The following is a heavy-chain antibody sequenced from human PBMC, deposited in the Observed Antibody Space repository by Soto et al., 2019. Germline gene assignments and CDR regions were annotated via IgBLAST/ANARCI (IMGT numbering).Heavy chain of an antibody. J-gene: IGHJ3*01. Sequence: GESLKISCKGSGYSFTSYWIGWVRQMPWKGLEWMGIIYPGDSDTRYSPSFQGQVTISADKSISTAYLQWSSLKASDTAMYYCAILSSYIDSGGYYNRHDAFDVGGKGAMFTV. D-gene: IGHD3-22*01. V-gene: IGHV5-51*01. CDR1: GYSFTSYW. CDR2: IYPGDSDT. CDR3: AILSSYIDSGGYYNRHDAFDV.